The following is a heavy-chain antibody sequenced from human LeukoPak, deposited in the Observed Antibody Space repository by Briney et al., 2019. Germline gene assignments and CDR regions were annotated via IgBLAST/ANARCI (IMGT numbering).Heavy chain of an antibody. D-gene: IGHD4-17*01. CDR1: GYTFTSYG. CDR2: ISAYNGNT. Sequence: ASVKVSCKASGYTFTSYGISWVRQAPGQGLERMGWISAYNGNTNYAQKLQGRVTMTTDTSTSTAYMELRSLRSDDTAVYYCAREDYGDYWFDPWGQGTLVTVSS. J-gene: IGHJ5*02. V-gene: IGHV1-18*01. CDR3: AREDYGDYWFDP.